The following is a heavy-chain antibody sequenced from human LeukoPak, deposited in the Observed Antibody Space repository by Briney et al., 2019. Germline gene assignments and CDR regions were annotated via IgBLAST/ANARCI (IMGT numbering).Heavy chain of an antibody. CDR2: ISGSGGST. Sequence: GGSLRLSCAASGFTFSIYAMGWVRQAPGKGLEWVSAISGSGGSTYYADSVKGRFTISRDNSKNTLYLQMNSLRAEDTAVYYCAKDGRYFDWLPLSFMDVWGKGTAVTVSS. J-gene: IGHJ6*04. CDR1: GFTFSIYA. D-gene: IGHD3-9*01. V-gene: IGHV3-23*01. CDR3: AKDGRYFDWLPLSFMDV.